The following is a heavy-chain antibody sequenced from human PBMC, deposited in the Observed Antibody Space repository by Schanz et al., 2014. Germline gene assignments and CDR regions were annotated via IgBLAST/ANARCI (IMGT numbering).Heavy chain of an antibody. D-gene: IGHD3-9*01. CDR3: AKQIHYDILTVTRN. CDR1: GFTFSSYA. CDR2: ISASGGST. J-gene: IGHJ4*02. V-gene: IGHV3-23*04. Sequence: EGQLAESGGGVVQPGRSLRLSCGGSGFTFSSYAMSWVRQAPGKGLEWVSTISASGGSTYYADSVKGRFTISRDNSKNTLYLQMNSLRAEDTAVYYCAKQIHYDILTVTRNWGQGTLVTVSS.